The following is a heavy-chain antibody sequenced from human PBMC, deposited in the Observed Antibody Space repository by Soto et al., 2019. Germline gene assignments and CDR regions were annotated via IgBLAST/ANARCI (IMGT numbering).Heavy chain of an antibody. J-gene: IGHJ5*02. D-gene: IGHD1-1*01. CDR2: IYATGTT. Sequence: SETLSLTCTVSGGSISTDSYYWGWVRQSPGKGLEWIGRIYATGTTDYNPSLKSRVMMSVDTSKKQFSLKLRSVTAADTAVYYCVRDGTKTLRDWFDPWGQGISVTVSS. CDR3: VRDGTKTLRDWFDP. V-gene: IGHV4-39*07. CDR1: GGSISTDSYY.